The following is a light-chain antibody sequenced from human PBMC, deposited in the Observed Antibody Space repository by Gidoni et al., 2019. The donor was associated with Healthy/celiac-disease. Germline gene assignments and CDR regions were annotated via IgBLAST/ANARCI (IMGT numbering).Light chain of an antibody. J-gene: IGKJ2*01. CDR3: QQSYSTPMYT. CDR2: AAS. CDR1: QSISSY. Sequence: DIQLTQSPSSLSASVGDRVTITCRASQSISSYLNWYQQKPGKAPKLLIYAASRLQSGVPSRFSGSGAGTDVTVTISSLQPEDFATYYCQQSYSTPMYTFGQGTKLEIK. V-gene: IGKV1-39*01.